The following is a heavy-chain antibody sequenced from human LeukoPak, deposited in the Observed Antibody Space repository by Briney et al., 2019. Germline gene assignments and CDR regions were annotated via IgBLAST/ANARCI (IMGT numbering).Heavy chain of an antibody. J-gene: IGHJ3*02. CDR3: ARGYDAFDI. D-gene: IGHD1-26*01. CDR1: GFTFSHSA. V-gene: IGHV3-30*02. CDR2: IRYDGSNK. Sequence: GGSLRLSCAASGFTFSHSAMSWVRQAPGKGLEWVAFIRYDGSNKYYADSVKGRFTISRDNAKNSLYLQMNSLRAEDTAVYYCARGYDAFDIWGQGTMVTVSS.